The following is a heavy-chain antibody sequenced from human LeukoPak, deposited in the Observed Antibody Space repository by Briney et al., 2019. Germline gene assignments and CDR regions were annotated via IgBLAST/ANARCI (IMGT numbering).Heavy chain of an antibody. J-gene: IGHJ6*03. CDR3: AREGWQAAAGRGRNYYYYMDV. Sequence: SETLSLTCTVSGGSISSSYWSWIRQPPGKGLEWIGYIYYSGSTNYNPSLKSRVTISVDTSKNQFSLKLSSVTAADTAVYYCAREGWQAAAGRGRNYYYYMDVWGKGTTVTVSS. CDR1: GGSISSSY. CDR2: IYYSGST. D-gene: IGHD6-13*01. V-gene: IGHV4-59*01.